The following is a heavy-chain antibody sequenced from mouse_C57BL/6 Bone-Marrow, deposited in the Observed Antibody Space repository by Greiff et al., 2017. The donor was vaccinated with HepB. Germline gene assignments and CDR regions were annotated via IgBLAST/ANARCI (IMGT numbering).Heavy chain of an antibody. CDR2: INPNNGGT. J-gene: IGHJ4*01. CDR1: GYTFTDYY. V-gene: IGHV1-26*01. D-gene: IGHD1-1*01. CDR3: ARYYFYAMDY. Sequence: GQLQQSGPELVKPGASVKISCKASGYTFTDYYMNWVKQSHGKSLEWIGDINPNNGGTSYNQKFKGKATLTVDKSSSTAYMELRSLTSEDSAVYYCARYYFYAMDYWGQGTSVTVSS.